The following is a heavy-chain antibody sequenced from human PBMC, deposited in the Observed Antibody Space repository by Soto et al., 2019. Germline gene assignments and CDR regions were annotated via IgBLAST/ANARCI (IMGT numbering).Heavy chain of an antibody. CDR2: IYYSGST. Sequence: SETLSLTCSVSGGSLSSGGHFWNWIRQHPGKGLEWIGYIYYSGSTYYNPSLASRVSISLDTSKNQFSLNLTSVTAADTAVYYCARDLTKVRGAAIFYLMDVWGQGTTVTVSS. CDR1: GGSLSSGGHF. CDR3: ARDLTKVRGAAIFYLMDV. V-gene: IGHV4-31*03. J-gene: IGHJ6*02. D-gene: IGHD3-10*01.